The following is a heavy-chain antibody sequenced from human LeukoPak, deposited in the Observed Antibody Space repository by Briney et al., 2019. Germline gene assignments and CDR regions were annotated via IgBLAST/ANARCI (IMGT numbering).Heavy chain of an antibody. Sequence: ASVKVSCKASGYTFTSYYIHWVRQAPGQGPEWMGIIYPSGGSTTYAQKFQGRVTMTRDMSTSTVYMELSSLRSEDTAVYYCAREGGYGDKTYYYDSSGYQWGQGTLVTVSS. J-gene: IGHJ4*02. CDR2: IYPSGGST. CDR1: GYTFTSYY. D-gene: IGHD3-22*01. CDR3: AREGGYGDKTYYYDSSGYQ. V-gene: IGHV1-46*01.